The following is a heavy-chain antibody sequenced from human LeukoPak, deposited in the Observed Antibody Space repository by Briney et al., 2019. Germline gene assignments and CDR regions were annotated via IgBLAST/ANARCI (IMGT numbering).Heavy chain of an antibody. CDR1: GFTFSAYA. Sequence: GGSLRLSCAPSGFTFSAYAMSWVRQAPGKGLEWVSAISGSGGSTYYADSVKGRFTISRDNSKNTLYLQMNSLRAEDTAVYYCAKDAYDSSGYWVSDYYYGMDVWGQGTTVTVSS. D-gene: IGHD3-22*01. CDR2: ISGSGGST. V-gene: IGHV3-23*01. CDR3: AKDAYDSSGYWVSDYYYGMDV. J-gene: IGHJ6*02.